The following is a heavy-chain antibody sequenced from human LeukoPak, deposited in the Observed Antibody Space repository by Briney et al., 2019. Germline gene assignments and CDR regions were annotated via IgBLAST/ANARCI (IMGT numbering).Heavy chain of an antibody. J-gene: IGHJ4*02. Sequence: PGRSLRLSYAASGFTFSSYAMHWVRQAPGKGLEWVAVISYDGSNRYYADSVKGRFTISRDNSKNTLYLQMNSLRAEDTAVYYCAREVGGWYMRYYFDYWGQGTLVTVSS. D-gene: IGHD6-19*01. CDR3: AREVGGWYMRYYFDY. CDR1: GFTFSSYA. CDR2: ISYDGSNR. V-gene: IGHV3-30-3*01.